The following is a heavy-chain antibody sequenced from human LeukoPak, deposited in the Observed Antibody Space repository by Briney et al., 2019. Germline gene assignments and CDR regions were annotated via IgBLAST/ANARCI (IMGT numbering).Heavy chain of an antibody. D-gene: IGHD3-16*01. CDR3: ARFDHVWETHGMDAFDL. V-gene: IGHV4-38-2*01. CDR2: IYHSEST. Sequence: PSETLSLTCGVSGYSISRGYSWGWIRQPPGKGLGWIGNIYHSESTHYNPSLKSRVTISPDTSKNQFSLKLTSVTASDTAVYYCARFDHVWETHGMDAFDLWGQGTMVTLSS. CDR1: GYSISRGYS. J-gene: IGHJ3*01.